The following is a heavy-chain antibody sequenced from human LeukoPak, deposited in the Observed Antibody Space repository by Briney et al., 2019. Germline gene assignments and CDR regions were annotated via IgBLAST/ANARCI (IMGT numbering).Heavy chain of an antibody. CDR3: ARRPGN. CDR2: INSDGSST. V-gene: IGHV3-74*01. D-gene: IGHD1-14*01. Sequence: PGGSLRLSCAASGFTFSSSWMHWVRQAPEKGLVWVSRINSDGSSTSYADSVKGRFTISRDSSKNTLFLQMNDLTVEDTARYYCARRPGNWGQGILVTVSS. CDR1: GFTFSSSW. J-gene: IGHJ4*02.